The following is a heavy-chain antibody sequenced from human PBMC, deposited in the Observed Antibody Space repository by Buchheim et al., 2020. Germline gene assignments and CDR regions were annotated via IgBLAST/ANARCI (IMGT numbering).Heavy chain of an antibody. D-gene: IGHD6-25*01. V-gene: IGHV4-59*01. J-gene: IGHJ4*02. CDR1: GVSIKSFY. CDR2: TYFGGSP. Sequence: QVQLQESGPGLVKPSEIPSLTCNVSGVSIKSFYWTWIRQPPGKGTELVGWTYFGGSPNYSPSLSSRVSMSIDTSKRRFSLNLHSVTAADTAVYYCARAQGTFVAAQYFDYWGQG. CDR3: ARAQGTFVAAQYFDY.